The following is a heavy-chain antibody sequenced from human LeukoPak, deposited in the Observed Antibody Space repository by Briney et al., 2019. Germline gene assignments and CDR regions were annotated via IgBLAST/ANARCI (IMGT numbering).Heavy chain of an antibody. CDR2: INLEGSQK. J-gene: IGHJ4*02. CDR1: GFTFFNYW. Sequence: PGGSLRLSCAASGFTFFNYWMSWVRQAPGKGLEWVANINLEGSQKYYVDSLKGRFTISRDNAKNSLYLQMNSLRAEDTALYYCARNKQQLVMDYWGQGTLVTVSS. CDR3: ARNKQQLVMDY. V-gene: IGHV3-7*03. D-gene: IGHD6-13*01.